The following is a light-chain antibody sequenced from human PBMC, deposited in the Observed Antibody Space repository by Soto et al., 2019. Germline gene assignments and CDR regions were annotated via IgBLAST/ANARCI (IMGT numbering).Light chain of an antibody. V-gene: IGLV2-8*01. CDR3: STFGGSKV. CDR2: EVT. CDR1: SSDVGANNY. Sequence: QSALTQPPSASGSPGQSVTISCSGTSSDVGANNYVSWYQQHPGKAPKLMMYEVTKRPSGVPDRFSGSKSGNTASLTVSGLQADDEDDYYCSTFGGSKVFGGGTKLTVL. J-gene: IGLJ2*01.